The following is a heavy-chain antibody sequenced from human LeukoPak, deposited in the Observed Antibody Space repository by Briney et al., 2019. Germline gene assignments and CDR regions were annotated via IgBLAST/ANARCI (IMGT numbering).Heavy chain of an antibody. V-gene: IGHV4-30-2*01. CDR1: GGSISSGGYY. Sequence: SQTLSLTCTVSGGSISSGGYYWRWIRQPPGKGLEWIGYIYHSGSTYYNPSLKSRVTISVDRSKNQFSLKLSSVTAADTAVYYCARMTTVTFLDYWGQGTLVTVSS. CDR3: ARMTTVTFLDY. D-gene: IGHD4-11*01. J-gene: IGHJ4*02. CDR2: IYHSGST.